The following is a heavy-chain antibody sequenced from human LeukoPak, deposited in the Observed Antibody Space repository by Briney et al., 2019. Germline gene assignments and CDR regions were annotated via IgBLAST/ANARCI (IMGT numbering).Heavy chain of an antibody. CDR2: IIPILGIA. J-gene: IGHJ3*02. Sequence: ASVKVSCKASGGTFSSYAISWVRQAPGQGLEWVGRIIPILGIANYAQKFQGRVTITADKSTSTAYMELSGLRSEDTAVYYCASGFLDCSSTSCYAPDAFDIWGQGTMVTVSS. V-gene: IGHV1-69*04. D-gene: IGHD2-2*01. CDR1: GGTFSSYA. CDR3: ASGFLDCSSTSCYAPDAFDI.